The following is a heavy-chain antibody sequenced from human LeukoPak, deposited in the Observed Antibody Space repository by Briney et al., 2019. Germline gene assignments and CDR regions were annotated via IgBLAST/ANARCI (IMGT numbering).Heavy chain of an antibody. CDR3: ARGQDRFDYGGNSGWFDP. CDR1: GGSISSGGYY. Sequence: PSETLSLTCTVSGGSISSGGYYWSWIRQHPGKGLEWIGYIYYSGSTYYNPSLKSRVTISVDTSKNQFSLKLSSVTAADTAVYYCARGQDRFDYGGNSGWFDPWGQGTLVTVSS. CDR2: IYYSGST. V-gene: IGHV4-31*03. D-gene: IGHD4-23*01. J-gene: IGHJ5*02.